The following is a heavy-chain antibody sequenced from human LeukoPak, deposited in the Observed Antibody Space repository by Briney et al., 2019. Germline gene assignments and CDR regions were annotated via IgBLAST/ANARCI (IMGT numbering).Heavy chain of an antibody. V-gene: IGHV3-74*01. CDR2: INEDGSSI. Sequence: GALRLSCAVSGFTFSSYWMHWVRQVPGKGLVWVSRINEDGSSISYADSVKGRFTISRDNAKNTLYLQMNSLRVEDSAVYYCARDQIYCTGGYCYFEYWGQGTVVTVS. CDR3: ARDQIYCTGGYCYFEY. CDR1: GFTFSSYW. J-gene: IGHJ4*02. D-gene: IGHD2-8*02.